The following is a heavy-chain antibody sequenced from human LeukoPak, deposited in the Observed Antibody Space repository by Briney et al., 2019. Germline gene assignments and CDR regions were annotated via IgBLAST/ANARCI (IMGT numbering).Heavy chain of an antibody. D-gene: IGHD2-2*01. J-gene: IGHJ4*02. Sequence: PSETLSLTCAVSGYSISSGYYWGWIRQPPGKGLEWIGSIYHSGSTSYNPSLKSRVTISVDTSKNQFSLKLSSVTAADTAVYYCARVRDDIVVVPAAPPGGGGRYYFDYWGQGTLVTVSS. CDR2: IYHSGST. V-gene: IGHV4-38-2*01. CDR3: ARVRDDIVVVPAAPPGGGGRYYFDY. CDR1: GYSISSGYY.